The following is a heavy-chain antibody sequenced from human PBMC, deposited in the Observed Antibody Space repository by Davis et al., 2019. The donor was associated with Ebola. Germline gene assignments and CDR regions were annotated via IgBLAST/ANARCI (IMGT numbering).Heavy chain of an antibody. V-gene: IGHV1-8*01. CDR3: ARVPGYCSSTSCYRGGMDV. CDR2: MNPNSGNT. J-gene: IGHJ6*02. Sequence: AASVKVSCKASGYTFTSYDINWVRQATGQGLEWMGWMNPNSGNTGYAQKLQGRVTMTTDTSTSTAYMELRSLRSDDTAVYYCARVPGYCSSTSCYRGGMDVWGQGTTVTVSS. D-gene: IGHD2-2*01. CDR1: GYTFTSYD.